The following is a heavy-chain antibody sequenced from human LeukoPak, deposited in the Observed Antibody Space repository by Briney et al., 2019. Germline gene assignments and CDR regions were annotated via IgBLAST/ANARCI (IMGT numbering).Heavy chain of an antibody. V-gene: IGHV4-59*08. CDR1: GGSITSYY. CDR3: ARHGSRAVAGYFDY. Sequence: SQSLSLTYTVAGGSITSYYCGSARQSAGKWLGSQVYIYYSVSTYYNPSLTSRVTISADTSKNQFSLRLTSVTAADTAVYYCARHGSRAVAGYFDYWGQGTRVTVSS. D-gene: IGHD6-19*01. CDR2: IYYSVST. J-gene: IGHJ4*02.